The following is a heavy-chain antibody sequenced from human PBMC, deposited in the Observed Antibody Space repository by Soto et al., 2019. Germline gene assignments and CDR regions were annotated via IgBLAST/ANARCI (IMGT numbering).Heavy chain of an antibody. CDR2: IYPGDSDT. D-gene: IGHD2-2*01. CDR1: GYTFTDYW. CDR3: ARHISTFRYYYYAMDV. Sequence: GESLKISCKGSGYTFTDYWIGWVRQLPGKGLEWMGIIYPGDSDTRYSPSFQGHVTITVDKSTNTAYLQWNTLRASDTAMYYCARHISTFRYYYYAMDVWGQGTRVTVSS. V-gene: IGHV5-51*01. J-gene: IGHJ6*02.